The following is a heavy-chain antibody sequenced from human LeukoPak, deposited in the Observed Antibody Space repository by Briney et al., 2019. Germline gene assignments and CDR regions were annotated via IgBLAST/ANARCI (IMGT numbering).Heavy chain of an antibody. CDR2: IYPGDSET. CDR3: ARHYSNDAMDV. J-gene: IGHJ6*02. CDR1: GYSFPNFW. V-gene: IGHV5-51*01. Sequence: GESLKISCKGSGYSFPNFWIGWVRQMPGKGLEWMGIIYPGDSETRYSPSFQGQVTISVDKSISTAYLQWSSLRASDTAMYYCARHYSNDAMDVWGQGTTVTVSS. D-gene: IGHD4-11*01.